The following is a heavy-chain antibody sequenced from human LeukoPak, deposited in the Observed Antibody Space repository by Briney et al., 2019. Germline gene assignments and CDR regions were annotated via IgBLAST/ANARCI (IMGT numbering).Heavy chain of an antibody. CDR3: ARVRYYYDSSGPPSYYYYGMDV. Sequence: GGSLRLSCAASGFTFSSYSMTWVRQAPGKGLEWVSYISSSSSTIYYADSVKGRFTISRDNAKNSLYLQMSSLRAEDTAVYYCARVRYYYDSSGPPSYYYYGMDVWGQGTTVTVSS. J-gene: IGHJ6*02. V-gene: IGHV3-48*01. CDR1: GFTFSSYS. CDR2: ISSSSSTI. D-gene: IGHD3-22*01.